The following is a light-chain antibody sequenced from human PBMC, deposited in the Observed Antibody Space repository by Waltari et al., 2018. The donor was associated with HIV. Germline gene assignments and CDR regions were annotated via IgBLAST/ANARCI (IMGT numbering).Light chain of an antibody. V-gene: IGLV1-44*01. CDR2: KNN. J-gene: IGLJ3*02. CDR1: SSNIGRNA. CDR3: AAWDDSLNGVM. Sequence: QSLLTQPPSASGTPGQRVSISCSGSSSNIGRNAVNWYQHLPGPAPNLLIYKNNQRPSGVPDRFAGSKSGTSASLAISGLQSEDEAAYYCAAWDDSLNGVMFGGGTTLTVL.